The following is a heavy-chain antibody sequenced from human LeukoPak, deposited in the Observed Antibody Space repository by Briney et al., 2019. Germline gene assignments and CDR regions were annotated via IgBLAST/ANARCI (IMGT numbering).Heavy chain of an antibody. D-gene: IGHD4-17*01. CDR3: TRLALVTTSGAFSDY. CDR2: ISYDGSNK. CDR1: GFTFSSYG. J-gene: IGHJ4*02. V-gene: IGHV3-30*03. Sequence: GGSLRLSCAAPGFTFSSYGMHWVRQAPGKGLEWVAVISYDGSNKYYADSVKGRFTISRDNSKNTLFLQMNSLSAEDTAVYYCTRLALVTTSGAFSDYWGQGTLVTVSS.